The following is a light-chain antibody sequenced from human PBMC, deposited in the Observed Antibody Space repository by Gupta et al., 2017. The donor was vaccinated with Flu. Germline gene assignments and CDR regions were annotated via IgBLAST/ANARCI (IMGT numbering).Light chain of an antibody. Sequence: SSDVGSYNYVSWYQQHPGKAPKLMIYDVTVRPSGVANRFSGSKSGNTASLTISRLQAEDEADYYCSSYTSSSTLVVFGGGTKVTVL. V-gene: IGLV2-14*03. CDR1: SSDVGSYNY. CDR3: SSYTSSSTLVV. CDR2: DVT. J-gene: IGLJ2*01.